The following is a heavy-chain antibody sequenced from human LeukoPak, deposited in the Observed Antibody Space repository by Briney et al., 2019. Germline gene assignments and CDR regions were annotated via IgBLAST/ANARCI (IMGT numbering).Heavy chain of an antibody. J-gene: IGHJ4*02. D-gene: IGHD3-10*01. CDR2: IRSKTYGGTT. V-gene: IGHV3-49*04. CDR3: ARVTLWF. CDR1: GFTFGEYA. Sequence: GGSLRLSCTASGFTFGEYAMSWVRQAPGKGLEWVGFIRSKTYGGTTEYAASVKGRFTISRDDSKSVAYLQMNSLKTEDTAVYYCARVTLWFWGQGTLVTVSS.